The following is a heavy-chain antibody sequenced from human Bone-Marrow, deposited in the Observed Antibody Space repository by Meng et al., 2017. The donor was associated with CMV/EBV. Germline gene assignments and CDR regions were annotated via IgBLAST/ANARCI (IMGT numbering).Heavy chain of an antibody. J-gene: IGHJ4*02. CDR1: VFTFSSYA. Sequence: LLVGVGGGGVQPGRSLRLSLAASVFTFSSYAMHWVRQAPGKGLEWVAVISYDGSNKYYADSVKGRFTISRDNSKNTLYLQMNSLRAEDTAVYYCARGGELFDYWGQGTLVTVSS. V-gene: IGHV3-30-3*01. D-gene: IGHD4-17*01. CDR2: ISYDGSNK. CDR3: ARGGELFDY.